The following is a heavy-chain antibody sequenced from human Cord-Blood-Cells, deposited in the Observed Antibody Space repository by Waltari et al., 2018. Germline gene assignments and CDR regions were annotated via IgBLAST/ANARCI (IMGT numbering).Heavy chain of an antibody. Sequence: QVQLVESGGGVVQPGRSLRLSCAASGFTFSSYAMHWVRQAPGKGLEWVAVISYDGSNKYYADSVKGRFTISRDNAKNSLYLQMNSLRAEDTAVYYCARAVSTPQWELLEFDYWGQGTLVTVSS. CDR3: ARAVSTPQWELLEFDY. CDR1: GFTFSSYA. V-gene: IGHV3-30*04. CDR2: ISYDGSNK. D-gene: IGHD1-26*01. J-gene: IGHJ4*02.